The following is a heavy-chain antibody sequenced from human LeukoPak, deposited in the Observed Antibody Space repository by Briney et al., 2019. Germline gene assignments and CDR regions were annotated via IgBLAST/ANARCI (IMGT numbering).Heavy chain of an antibody. CDR1: GFTFSSYW. CDR2: IKQDGSEK. V-gene: IGHV3-7*01. D-gene: IGHD3-3*01. CDR3: ARAGYYDFWSDYYMDV. J-gene: IGHJ6*03. Sequence: AGGSLRLSCAASGFTFSSYWMSWVRQAPGQGLEWVANIKQDGSEKYYVDSVKGRFTISRDNAKNSLYLQMNSLRAEDTAVYYCARAGYYDFWSDYYMDVWGKGTTVTVSS.